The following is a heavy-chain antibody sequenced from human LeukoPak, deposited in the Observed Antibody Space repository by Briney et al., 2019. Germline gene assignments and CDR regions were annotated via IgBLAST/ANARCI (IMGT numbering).Heavy chain of an antibody. J-gene: IGHJ3*02. Sequence: GGSLRLSCAAPGFTFSSYWMHWVRQAPGKGLVWVSRINSDGSSTSYADSVKGRFTISRDNAKNTLYLQMNSLRAEDTAVYYCAREAAIGAFDIWGQGTMVTVSS. CDR3: AREAAIGAFDI. D-gene: IGHD2-2*01. CDR2: INSDGSST. V-gene: IGHV3-74*01. CDR1: GFTFSSYW.